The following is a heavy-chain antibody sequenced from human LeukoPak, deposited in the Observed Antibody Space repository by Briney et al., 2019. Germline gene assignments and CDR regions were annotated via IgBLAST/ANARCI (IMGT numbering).Heavy chain of an antibody. D-gene: IGHD3-22*01. CDR1: GDSISSGDYY. J-gene: IGHJ4*02. V-gene: IGHV4-30-4*08. Sequence: PSETLSLTCTVSGDSISSGDYYWSWIRQPPGKGLEWVGYIYYSGSTYYNPSLKSRVTISVDTSKNQFSLKLSSVTAADTAVYYCARTYYYDSSGYIHFDYWGQGTLVTVSS. CDR3: ARTYYYDSSGYIHFDY. CDR2: IYYSGST.